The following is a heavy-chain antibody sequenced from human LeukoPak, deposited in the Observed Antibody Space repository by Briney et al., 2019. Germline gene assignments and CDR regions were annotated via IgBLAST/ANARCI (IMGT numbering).Heavy chain of an antibody. Sequence: PGGSLRLSCAASGFTFSSYAMSWVRQAPGKGLEWVSAISGSGGSTYYADSVKGRFTISRDNSKNTLYLQMNSLRAEDTAVYYCAKVSGSWYDILTGPDYWGQGTLVTVSS. CDR1: GFTFSSYA. CDR2: ISGSGGST. CDR3: AKVSGSWYDILTGPDY. J-gene: IGHJ4*02. D-gene: IGHD3-9*01. V-gene: IGHV3-23*01.